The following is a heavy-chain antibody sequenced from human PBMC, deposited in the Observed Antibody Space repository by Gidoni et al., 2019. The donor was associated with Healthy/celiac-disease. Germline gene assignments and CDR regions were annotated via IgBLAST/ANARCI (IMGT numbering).Heavy chain of an antibody. D-gene: IGHD3-22*01. Sequence: QVQLVQSGSELKKPGASVKVSCKSSGYTFTSYAMNGVRQAPGQGLEWMGWINTNPGNPTYAQGFTRRFVFSLDTSVSTAYLQICSLKAEDTAVYYCARSFRTMIRGPLSNWFDPWGQGTLVTVSS. CDR1: GYTFTSYA. V-gene: IGHV7-4-1*01. CDR2: INTNPGNP. CDR3: ARSFRTMIRGPLSNWFDP. J-gene: IGHJ5*02.